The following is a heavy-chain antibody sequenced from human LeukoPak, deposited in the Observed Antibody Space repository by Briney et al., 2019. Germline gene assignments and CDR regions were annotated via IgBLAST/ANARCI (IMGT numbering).Heavy chain of an antibody. CDR2: INTYNGNT. D-gene: IGHD3-3*01. CDR1: GYIFTSYG. J-gene: IGHJ4*02. CDR3: AKDACDLPYYFDY. V-gene: IGHV1-18*01. Sequence: ASVKVSCKASGYIFTSYGINWVRQAPGQGLEWMGWINTYNGNTNYAQNLQGRVTMTTDTSTNTAYMELRSLRSDDTAVYYCAKDACDLPYYFDYWGQGTLVTVSS.